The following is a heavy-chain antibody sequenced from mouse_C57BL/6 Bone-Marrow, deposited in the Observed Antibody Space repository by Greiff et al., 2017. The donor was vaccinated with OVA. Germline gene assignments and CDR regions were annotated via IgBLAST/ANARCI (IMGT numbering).Heavy chain of an antibody. CDR2: IDPENGDT. Sequence: EVQLQQSGAELVRPGASVKLSCTASGFNIKDDYMHWVKQRPEQGLEWIGWIDPENGDTEYASKFQGKAAITADTSSNTAYLQLSSLTSEDTAVYYCARGGNWEYYYAMDYWGQGTSVTVSS. CDR3: ARGGNWEYYYAMDY. CDR1: GFNIKDDY. D-gene: IGHD4-1*01. J-gene: IGHJ4*01. V-gene: IGHV14-4*01.